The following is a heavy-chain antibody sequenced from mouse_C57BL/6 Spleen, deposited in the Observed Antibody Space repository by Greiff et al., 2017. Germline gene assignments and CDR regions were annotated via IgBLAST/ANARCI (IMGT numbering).Heavy chain of an antibody. D-gene: IGHD1-1*01. CDR1: GYTFTSYW. J-gene: IGHJ2*01. Sequence: VQLQQPGAELVRPGSSVKLFCKASGYTFTSYWMDWVKQRPGQGLEWIGNIYPSDSETHYNQKFKDKATLTVDKSSSTAYMQLSSLTSEDSAVYYCARTYYGSSYNFDYWGQGTTLTVSS. CDR3: ARTYYGSSYNFDY. V-gene: IGHV1-61*01. CDR2: IYPSDSET.